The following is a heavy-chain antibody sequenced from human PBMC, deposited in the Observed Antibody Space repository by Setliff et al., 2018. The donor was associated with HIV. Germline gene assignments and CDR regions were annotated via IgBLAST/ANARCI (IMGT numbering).Heavy chain of an antibody. CDR3: ARSRSSHYDILTGYRYYFDY. CDR2: IYYSGST. Sequence: PSETLSLTCTVSGGSISSSSYYWGWIRQPPGKGLEWIGSIYYSGSTYYNPSLKSRVTISVDTSKNQFSLKLSSVTAADTAVYYCARSRSSHYDILTGYRYYFDYWGQGTLVTVSS. D-gene: IGHD3-9*01. V-gene: IGHV4-39*01. J-gene: IGHJ4*02. CDR1: GGSISSSSYY.